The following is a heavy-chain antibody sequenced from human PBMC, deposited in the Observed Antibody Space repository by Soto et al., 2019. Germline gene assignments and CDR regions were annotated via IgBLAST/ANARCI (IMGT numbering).Heavy chain of an antibody. J-gene: IGHJ6*02. Sequence: GGSLRLSCAASGFTFSSYWMHWVRQAPGKGLVWVSRINSDGSSTSYADSVKGRFTISRDNAKNTLYLQMNSLRAEDTAVYYCARDIAATIYYYYGMDVWGQGTTVTVSS. CDR1: GFTFSSYW. CDR2: INSDGSST. V-gene: IGHV3-74*01. CDR3: ARDIAATIYYYYGMDV. D-gene: IGHD6-6*01.